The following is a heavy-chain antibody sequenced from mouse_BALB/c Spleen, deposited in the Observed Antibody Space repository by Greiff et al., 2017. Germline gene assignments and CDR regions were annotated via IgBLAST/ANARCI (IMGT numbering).Heavy chain of an antibody. J-gene: IGHJ4*01. CDR3: ARGGYDEGGYAMDY. CDR2: IDPYNGGT. D-gene: IGHD2-2*01. V-gene: IGHV1-9*01. CDR1: GYTFSSYW. Sequence: QVHVKQSGAELMKPGASVKISCKATGYTFSSYWIEWVKQRPGHGLEWIGYIDPYNGGTSYNQKSKGKATLTVDKSSSTAYMHLNSLTSEDSAIYYCARGGYDEGGYAMDYWGQGTSVTGSS.